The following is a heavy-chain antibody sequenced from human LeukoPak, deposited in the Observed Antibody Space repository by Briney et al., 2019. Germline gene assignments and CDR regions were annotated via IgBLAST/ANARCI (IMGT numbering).Heavy chain of an antibody. CDR2: IYYSGST. J-gene: IGHJ4*02. CDR3: AATYRTRGYTYGYFDY. D-gene: IGHD5-18*01. Sequence: SETLSLTCTVSGDSITSGNYYWGWIRQPPGKGLEWIGIIYYSGSTYYNPSLKSRVSMSLDTPKNQFSLKLSSVTVADTAVYYCAATYRTRGYTYGYFDYWGQGTLVTVPS. CDR1: GDSITSGNYY. V-gene: IGHV4-39*01.